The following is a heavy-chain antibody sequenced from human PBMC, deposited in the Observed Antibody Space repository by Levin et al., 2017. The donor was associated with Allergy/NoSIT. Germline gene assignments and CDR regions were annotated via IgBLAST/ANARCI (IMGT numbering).Heavy chain of an antibody. V-gene: IGHV3-21*01. Sequence: GESLKISCAASGFTFSSYSMNWVRQAPGKGLEWVSSISSSSSYIYYADSVKGRFTISRDNAKNSLYLQMNSLRAEDTAVYYCARDLISAAAGTGYYDYGMDVWGQGTTVTVSS. CDR1: GFTFSSYS. CDR2: ISSSSSYI. D-gene: IGHD6-13*01. J-gene: IGHJ6*02. CDR3: ARDLISAAAGTGYYDYGMDV.